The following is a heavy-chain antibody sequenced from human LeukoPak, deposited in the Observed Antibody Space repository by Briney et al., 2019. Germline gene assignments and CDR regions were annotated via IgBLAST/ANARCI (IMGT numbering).Heavy chain of an antibody. CDR3: ARSKGLLWFGELIDY. V-gene: IGHV3-21*01. J-gene: IGHJ4*02. D-gene: IGHD3-10*01. Sequence: GGSLRLSCAASGFTFSSYAMSWVRQAPGKGLEWVSSISSSSSYIYYADSVKGRFTISRDNSKNTLYLQMNSLRAEDTAVYYCARSKGLLWFGELIDYWGQGTLVTVSS. CDR1: GFTFSSYA. CDR2: ISSSSSYI.